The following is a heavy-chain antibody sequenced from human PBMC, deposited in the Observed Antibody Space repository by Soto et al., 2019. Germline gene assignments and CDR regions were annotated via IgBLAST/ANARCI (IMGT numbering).Heavy chain of an antibody. D-gene: IGHD2-2*01. Sequence: ASVKVSCKASGGTFSSYAISWVRQAPGQGLEWMGGFDPEDGETIYAQKFQGRVTMTEDTSTDTAYMELSSLRSEDTAVYYCATLARYCSSTSCPKYFDYWGQGTLVTVSS. J-gene: IGHJ4*02. CDR1: GGTFSSYA. V-gene: IGHV1-24*01. CDR2: FDPEDGET. CDR3: ATLARYCSSTSCPKYFDY.